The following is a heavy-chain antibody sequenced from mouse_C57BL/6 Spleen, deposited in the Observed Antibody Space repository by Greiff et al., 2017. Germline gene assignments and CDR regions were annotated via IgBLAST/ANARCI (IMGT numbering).Heavy chain of an antibody. D-gene: IGHD2-4*01. CDR3: ARGNDYEFAY. Sequence: HVQLQQPGAELVRPGTSVKLSCKASGYTFTSYWMHWVKQRPGQGLEWIGVIDPSDSYTNYNQKCKGKATLTVDTSSSTAYMQLSSLTSEDSAVYYCARGNDYEFAYWGQGTLVTVSA. J-gene: IGHJ3*01. CDR1: GYTFTSYW. V-gene: IGHV1-59*01. CDR2: IDPSDSYT.